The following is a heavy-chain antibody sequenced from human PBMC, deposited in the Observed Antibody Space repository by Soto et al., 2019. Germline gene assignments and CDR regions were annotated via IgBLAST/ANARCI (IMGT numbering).Heavy chain of an antibody. J-gene: IGHJ6*03. CDR1: GYTFTRYA. V-gene: IGHV1-3*01. D-gene: IGHD1-1*01. Sequence: ASVKVSCKASGYTFTRYAMHWVRQAPGQRLEWMGWINAGNGNTKYSQKFQGRVTITRDTSASTAYMELSSLRSEDTAVYYCARDFSRNEPLRCRGPSNTDVGGKGSTGTV. CDR3: ARDFSRNEPLRCRGPSNTDV. CDR2: INAGNGNT.